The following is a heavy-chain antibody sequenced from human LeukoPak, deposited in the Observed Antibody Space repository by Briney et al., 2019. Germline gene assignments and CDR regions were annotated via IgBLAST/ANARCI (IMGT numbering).Heavy chain of an antibody. Sequence: PGGSLRLSCAASGFTFSSYSMNWVRQAPGKGLEWVSSISSSSSEIYYADSVKGRFTISRDDAKNSLYLQMNSLRAEDTAVYYCARDAGDHSSGWYYYYYYYMDVWGKGTTVTVSS. D-gene: IGHD6-19*01. CDR3: ARDAGDHSSGWYYYYYYYMDV. J-gene: IGHJ6*03. CDR1: GFTFSSYS. V-gene: IGHV3-21*01. CDR2: ISSSSSEI.